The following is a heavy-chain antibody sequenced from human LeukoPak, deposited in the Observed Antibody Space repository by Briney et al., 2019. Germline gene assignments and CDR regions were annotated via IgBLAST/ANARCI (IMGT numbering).Heavy chain of an antibody. CDR3: ARQQYYDFWSGYFRGAYYYYGMDV. CDR2: LWYDGSNK. D-gene: IGHD3-3*01. Sequence: PGGSLRLSCAASGFTFSSYGMPWVRQAPGKGLEWVAVLWYDGSNKYYADSVKGRFTISRDNSKNTLYLQMNSLRAEDTAVYYCARQQYYDFWSGYFRGAYYYYGMDVWGQGTTVTVSS. J-gene: IGHJ6*02. CDR1: GFTFSSYG. V-gene: IGHV3-33*01.